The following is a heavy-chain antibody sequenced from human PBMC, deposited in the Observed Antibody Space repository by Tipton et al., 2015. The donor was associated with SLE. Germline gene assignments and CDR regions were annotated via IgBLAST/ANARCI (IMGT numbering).Heavy chain of an antibody. CDR1: GGSISDSSHY. CDR2: IYHDWST. CDR3: ARDTLGGLDY. D-gene: IGHD7-27*01. V-gene: IGHV4-39*07. Sequence: TLSLTCTVSGGSISDSSHYWVWIRQSPGKGLEWVGSIYHDWSTYYNVALNSRATISIDASKNQFSLSLRSVTAADTAVYYCARDTLGGLDYWGQGTLVTVSS. J-gene: IGHJ4*02.